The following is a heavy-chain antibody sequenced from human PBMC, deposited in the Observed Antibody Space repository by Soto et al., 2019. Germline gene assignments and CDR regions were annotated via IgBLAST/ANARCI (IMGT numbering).Heavy chain of an antibody. V-gene: IGHV1-18*01. Sequence: GASVKVSCKASGYTFTSYGISWVRQAPGQGLEWMGWISAYNGNTNYAQKLQGRVTMTTDTSTSTAYMELRSLRSDDTAVYYCARVRPSKQLVRTFDYWGQGTLVTVSS. CDR1: GYTFTSYG. J-gene: IGHJ4*02. CDR3: ARVRPSKQLVRTFDY. CDR2: ISAYNGNT. D-gene: IGHD6-6*01.